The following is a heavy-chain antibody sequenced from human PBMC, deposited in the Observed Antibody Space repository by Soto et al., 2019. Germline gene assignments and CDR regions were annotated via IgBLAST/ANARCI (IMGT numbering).Heavy chain of an antibody. J-gene: IGHJ5*02. CDR2: INPNSGGT. CDR3: ARSFPYRSSPYWFDP. V-gene: IGHV1-2*04. D-gene: IGHD6-6*01. CDR1: GYTLTGYY. Sequence: ASVKGSCKASGYTLTGYYMHWVRQAPGQGLEWMGWINPNSGGTNYAQKFQGWVTMTRDTSISTAYMELSRLRSDDTAVYYCARSFPYRSSPYWFDPWGQGTLVTVSS.